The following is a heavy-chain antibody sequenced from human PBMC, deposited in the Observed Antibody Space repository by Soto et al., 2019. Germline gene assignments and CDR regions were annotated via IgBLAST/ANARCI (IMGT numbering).Heavy chain of an antibody. CDR1: GGSVSSGSYY. D-gene: IGHD3-3*01. V-gene: IGHV4-61*01. CDR2: IYYSGST. CDR3: ARGASKTIFGVVIGY. J-gene: IGHJ4*02. Sequence: PSETLSLTCTVSGGSVSSGSYYWSWIRQPPGKGLEWIGYIYYSGSTNYNPSLKSRVTISVDTSKNQFSLKLSSVTAADTALYYCARGASKTIFGVVIGYWGQGTLVTVSS.